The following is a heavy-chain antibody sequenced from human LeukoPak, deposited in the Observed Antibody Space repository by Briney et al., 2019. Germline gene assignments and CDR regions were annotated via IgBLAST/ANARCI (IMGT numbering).Heavy chain of an antibody. Sequence: SETLSLTCAVYGGSFSGYYWSWIRQPPGKGLEWIGEINHSGGTNYNPSLKSRVTISVDTTKNQFSLKLSSVTAADTAVYYCARGRTLSYYGSGSYFARWGQGTLVTVSS. CDR1: GGSFSGYY. D-gene: IGHD3-10*01. J-gene: IGHJ4*02. V-gene: IGHV4-34*01. CDR2: INHSGGT. CDR3: ARGRTLSYYGSGSYFAR.